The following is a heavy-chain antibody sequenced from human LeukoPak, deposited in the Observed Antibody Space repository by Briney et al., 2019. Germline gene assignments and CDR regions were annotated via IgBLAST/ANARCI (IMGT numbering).Heavy chain of an antibody. CDR2: FDPEDGET. J-gene: IGHJ5*02. CDR3: ATGPVAAPLNWFDP. CDR1: GYTLTQLS. D-gene: IGHD2-15*01. Sequence: ASVKVSCKVSGYTLTQLSMHWVRQAPGKGLAGMGGFDPEDGETIYAQKFQGRVTMTEDTSTDTAYMELSSLRSEDTAVYYCATGPVAAPLNWFDPWGQGTLVTVSS. V-gene: IGHV1-24*01.